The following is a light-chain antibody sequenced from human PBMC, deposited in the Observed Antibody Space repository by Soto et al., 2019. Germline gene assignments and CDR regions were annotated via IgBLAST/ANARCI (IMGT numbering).Light chain of an antibody. V-gene: IGLV2-14*01. Sequence: QSALTQPASVSGSPGQSITISCTGTNSDVGGYNYVSWYQQHPGKAPELMIYEVSHRPSGVSNRFSGSKSDNTASLTISGLQAEDEADYYCGVWDSSLTTYVFGPGTKVTVL. CDR2: EVS. CDR1: NSDVGGYNY. J-gene: IGLJ1*01. CDR3: GVWDSSLTTYV.